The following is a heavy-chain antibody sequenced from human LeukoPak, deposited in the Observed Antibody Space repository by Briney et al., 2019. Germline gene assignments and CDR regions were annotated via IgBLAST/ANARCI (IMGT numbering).Heavy chain of an antibody. Sequence: GGSLRLSCAASGCTFDDYGMTWVRQAPGKGLEWVSGISGSGGSTYYADSVKGRFTISSDNYKNELFLQMNSLRAEDTAVYDCAKGGNLDCVWGRIPSYWGQGTLVTVSS. J-gene: IGHJ4*02. CDR2: ISGSGGST. CDR1: GCTFDDYG. CDR3: AKGGNLDCVWGRIPSY. D-gene: IGHD3-16*01. V-gene: IGHV3-23*01.